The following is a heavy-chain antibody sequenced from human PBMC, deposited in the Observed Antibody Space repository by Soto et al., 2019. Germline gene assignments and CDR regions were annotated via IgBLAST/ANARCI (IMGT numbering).Heavy chain of an antibody. V-gene: IGHV4-30-2*01. J-gene: IGHJ4*02. CDR2: IYHSGST. CDR1: GGSISSGGYS. D-gene: IGHD5-12*01. CDR3: AAGGGLPRYY. Sequence: QLQLQESGSGLVKPSQTLSLTCAVSGGSISSGGYSWSWIRQPPGKGLEWIGYIYHSGSTYYNPSLKGRGTIAVDRSKNQFSLKLSSVTAADTAVYYCAAGGGLPRYYWGQGTLVTVSS.